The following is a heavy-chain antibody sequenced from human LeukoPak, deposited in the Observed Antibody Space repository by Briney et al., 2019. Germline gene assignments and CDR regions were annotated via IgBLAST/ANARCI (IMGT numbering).Heavy chain of an antibody. CDR1: GYIFTSYD. CDR2: MNPNSGNT. CDR3: ARRYSSSWYWYYYYGMDV. D-gene: IGHD6-13*01. V-gene: IGHV1-8*01. Sequence: ASVKASCKASGYIFTSYDINWVRQATGQGLEWMGWMNPNSGNTGYAQKFQGRVTMTRNTSISTAYMELSSLRSEDTAVYYCARRYSSSWYWYYYYGMDVWGQGTTVTVSS. J-gene: IGHJ6*02.